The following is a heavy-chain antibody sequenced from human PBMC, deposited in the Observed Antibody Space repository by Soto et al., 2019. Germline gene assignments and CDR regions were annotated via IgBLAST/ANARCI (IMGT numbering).Heavy chain of an antibody. Sequence: QVHLVQSGPEVKKPGSSVKVSCKDSGGLFSSFAISWVRQAPGQGLEWLGGIIPVFGTTNYAEKFQGRVTITADESTNTAYMELSSLGSGDTAMHYCARGGGPYVWFNEFWGQGTLVTVSS. CDR2: IIPVFGTT. CDR3: ARGGGPYVWFNEF. CDR1: GGLFSSFA. J-gene: IGHJ4*02. D-gene: IGHD3-16*01. V-gene: IGHV1-69*12.